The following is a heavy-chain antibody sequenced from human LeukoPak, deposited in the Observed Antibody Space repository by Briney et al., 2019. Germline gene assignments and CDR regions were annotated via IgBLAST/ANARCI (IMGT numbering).Heavy chain of an antibody. CDR2: IIPIFGTA. Sequence: ASVKVSCKASGGTFSSYAISWVRQAPGQGLEWMGGIIPIFGTANYAQKFQGRVTITADESTSTAYMELSSLRSEDTAVYYCAGERLRYFDWLSLIYFDYWGQGTLVTVSS. CDR3: AGERLRYFDWLSLIYFDY. D-gene: IGHD3-9*01. J-gene: IGHJ4*02. CDR1: GGTFSSYA. V-gene: IGHV1-69*13.